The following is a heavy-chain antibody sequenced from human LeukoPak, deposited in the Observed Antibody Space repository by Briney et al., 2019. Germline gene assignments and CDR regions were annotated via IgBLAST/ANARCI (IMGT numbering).Heavy chain of an antibody. CDR1: GFTFNNYG. CDR2: TSYHGNDQ. CDR3: AKDVSTGWSFDH. Sequence: PGGSLRLSCAASGFTFNNYGMHWVRQAPGKGLEWVTFTSYHGNDQYYADSVQGRFIISRDNSKNTLYLQINSLTIEDTAVYYCAKDVSTGWSFDHWGQGALVTVSS. D-gene: IGHD6-19*01. J-gene: IGHJ4*02. V-gene: IGHV3-30*02.